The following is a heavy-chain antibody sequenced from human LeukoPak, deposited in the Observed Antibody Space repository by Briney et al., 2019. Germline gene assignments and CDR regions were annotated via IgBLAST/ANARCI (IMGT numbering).Heavy chain of an antibody. Sequence: SETLSLTCAVYGGSFSGYYWSWIRQPPGKVLEWIGEINHSGSTNYNPSLKSRVTISVDTSKNQFSLKLSSVTAADTDVSYCARHPQYSSSWYGKYNWFDPWGQGTLVTVSS. CDR1: GGSFSGYY. CDR3: ARHPQYSSSWYGKYNWFDP. D-gene: IGHD6-13*01. CDR2: INHSGST. V-gene: IGHV4-34*01. J-gene: IGHJ5*02.